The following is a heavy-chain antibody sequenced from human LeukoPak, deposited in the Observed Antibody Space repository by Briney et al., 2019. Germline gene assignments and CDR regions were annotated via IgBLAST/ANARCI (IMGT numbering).Heavy chain of an antibody. D-gene: IGHD2-2*01. CDR1: GGSISSSSYY. CDR2: IYYSGST. J-gene: IGHJ4*02. CDR3: ANKVYCSRTSCYPAGY. V-gene: IGHV4-39*07. Sequence: SETLSLTCTVSGGSISSSSYYWGWIRQPPGKGLEWIGSIYYSGSTYYNPSLKSRVTISVDTSKNQFSLNLNSVTAADTAVYFCANKVYCSRTSCYPAGYWGQGTLVTVSS.